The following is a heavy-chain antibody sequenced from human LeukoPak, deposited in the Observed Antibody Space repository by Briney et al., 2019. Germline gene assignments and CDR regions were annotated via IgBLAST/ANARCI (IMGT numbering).Heavy chain of an antibody. CDR2: IYSGGST. Sequence: GGSLRLSCAASGFTVSSNYMSWVRQAPGKGLEWVSVIYSGGSTYYADSVKGRFTISRDNSKNTLYLQMNSLRAEDTAVYYCARIKYGSGTYYFDYRGQGTLVTVSS. CDR3: ARIKYGSGTYYFDY. J-gene: IGHJ4*02. V-gene: IGHV3-66*01. CDR1: GFTVSSNY. D-gene: IGHD3-10*01.